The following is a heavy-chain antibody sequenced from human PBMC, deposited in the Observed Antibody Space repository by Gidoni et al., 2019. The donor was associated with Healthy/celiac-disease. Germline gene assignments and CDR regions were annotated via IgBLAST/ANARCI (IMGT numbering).Heavy chain of an antibody. CDR2: ISYDGSNK. CDR3: AKDWVYCSSTSCYTTSYFDY. D-gene: IGHD2-2*02. J-gene: IGHJ4*02. V-gene: IGHV3-30*18. Sequence: QVQLVESGGGVVQPGRSLRLSCAASGFTFSSYGMHWVRQAPGKGLECVAVISYDGSNKYYADSVKGRFTISRDNSKNTLYLQMNSLRAEDTAVYYCAKDWVYCSSTSCYTTSYFDYWGQGTLVTVSS. CDR1: GFTFSSYG.